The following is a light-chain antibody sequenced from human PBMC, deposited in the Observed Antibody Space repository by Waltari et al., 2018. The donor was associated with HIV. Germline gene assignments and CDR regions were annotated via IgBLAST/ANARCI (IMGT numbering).Light chain of an antibody. CDR3: CAYAGSTTYVI. CDR1: SSDGGGYNL. CDR2: EVS. J-gene: IGLJ2*01. V-gene: IGLV2-23*02. Sequence: QSALTQPASVSGSPGQSITLSCTGTSSDGGGYNLVSWYQQHPGKAPKLMIYEVSKRPSGVSKRFSGSKSGNTASLTISGLQAEDEADYYCCAYAGSTTYVIFGGGTKLTVL.